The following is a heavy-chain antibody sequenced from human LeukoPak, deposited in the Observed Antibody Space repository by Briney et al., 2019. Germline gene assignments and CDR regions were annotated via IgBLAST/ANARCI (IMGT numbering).Heavy chain of an antibody. CDR1: GVSISSYY. CDR3: ARGLGDY. J-gene: IGHJ4*02. D-gene: IGHD3-3*01. Sequence: PSETLSLTCTVSGVSISSYYWSWIRQPPGKGLEWIGYIYYSGSTNYNPSLKSRVTISVDTSKNQFSLKLSSVTAADTAVYYFARGLGDYWGQGTLVTVSS. V-gene: IGHV4-59*01. CDR2: IYYSGST.